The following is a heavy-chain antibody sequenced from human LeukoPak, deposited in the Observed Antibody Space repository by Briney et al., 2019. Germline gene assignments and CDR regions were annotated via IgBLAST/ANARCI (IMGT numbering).Heavy chain of an antibody. V-gene: IGHV4-34*01. D-gene: IGHD3-22*01. CDR3: ARGTKFNYYDSSGGYYFDY. CDR1: GGSFSGYY. CDR2: INHSGST. Sequence: SETLSLTCAVYGGSFSGYYWSWIRQPPGKGLEWIGEINHSGSTNYNPSLKSRVTISVDTSKNQFSLKLSSVTAADTAVYYCARGTKFNYYDSSGGYYFDYWGQGTLVTVSS. J-gene: IGHJ4*02.